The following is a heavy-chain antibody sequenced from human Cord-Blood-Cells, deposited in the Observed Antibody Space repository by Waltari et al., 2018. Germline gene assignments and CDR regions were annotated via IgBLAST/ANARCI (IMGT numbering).Heavy chain of an antibody. CDR1: GYTYTNYA. D-gene: IGHD3-16*02. J-gene: IGHJ4*02. CDR2: INAGNGNT. CDR3: ARTKLVIQLVDY. Sequence: QVQLVQSGAEVKKPGASVKVSCKASGYTYTNYAMHCVRQAAGQRLEWMRWINAGNGNTKHSHKSKGRATRTRDTPASTADMELRSLRSEDTAVYYCARTKLVIQLVDYWGQGTLATVSS. V-gene: IGHV1-3*01.